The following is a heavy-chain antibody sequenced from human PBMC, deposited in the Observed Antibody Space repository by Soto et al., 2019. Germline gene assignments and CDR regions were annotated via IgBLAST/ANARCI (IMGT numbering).Heavy chain of an antibody. Sequence: QVQLVQSGAEVKKPGSSVKVSCKASGGTFSSYAISWVRQAPGQGLEWMGGIIPIFGTANYAQKFQGRVTITADKSTSTGYMGPGRPGSGDKAVYFWGRLPPYGDRGLHNYYYYGMDVWGQGTTVTVSS. J-gene: IGHJ6*02. V-gene: IGHV1-69*06. CDR2: IIPIFGTA. D-gene: IGHD4-17*01. CDR3: GRLPPYGDRGLHNYYYYGMDV. CDR1: GGTFSSYA.